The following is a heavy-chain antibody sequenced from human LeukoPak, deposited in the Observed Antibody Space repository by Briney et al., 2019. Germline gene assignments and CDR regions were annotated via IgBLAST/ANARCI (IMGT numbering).Heavy chain of an antibody. V-gene: IGHV1-69*05. CDR3: ARGLAVADPFDY. J-gene: IGHJ4*02. Sequence: SVKVSCKASGGTFSSYAISWVRQAPGQGLEWMGGIIPIFGTANYAQKFQGRVTITTDESTSTAYMELSSLRSDDTAVYYCARGLAVADPFDYWGQGTLVTVSS. CDR2: IIPIFGTA. D-gene: IGHD6-19*01. CDR1: GGTFSSYA.